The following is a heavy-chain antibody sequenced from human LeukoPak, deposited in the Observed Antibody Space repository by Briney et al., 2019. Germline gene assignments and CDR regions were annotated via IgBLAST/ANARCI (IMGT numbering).Heavy chain of an antibody. D-gene: IGHD3-22*01. CDR2: ISYDGSNK. V-gene: IGHV3-30-3*01. Sequence: PGGSLRLSCAASGFTFSSYAMHWVRQAPGKGLEWVAVISYDGSNKYYADSVKGRFTISTDNSKNTLYLQMNSLRAEDTAVYYCARHHYDGFSDYFDYWGQGTLVTVSS. CDR1: GFTFSSYA. J-gene: IGHJ4*02. CDR3: ARHHYDGFSDYFDY.